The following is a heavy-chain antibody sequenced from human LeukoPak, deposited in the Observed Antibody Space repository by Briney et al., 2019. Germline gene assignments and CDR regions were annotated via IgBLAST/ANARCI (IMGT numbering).Heavy chain of an antibody. V-gene: IGHV4-39*01. CDR3: ARQGSTSPYYYYGMDV. Sequence: PSETLSLTCTVSGGSISSSSYYWDWIRQPPGKGLEWIGSIYYSGSTYYNPSLKSRVTISVDTSKNQFSLKLSSVTAADTAVYYCARQGSTSPYYYYGMDVWGQGTTVTVSS. CDR2: IYYSGST. J-gene: IGHJ6*02. D-gene: IGHD2-2*01. CDR1: GGSISSSSYY.